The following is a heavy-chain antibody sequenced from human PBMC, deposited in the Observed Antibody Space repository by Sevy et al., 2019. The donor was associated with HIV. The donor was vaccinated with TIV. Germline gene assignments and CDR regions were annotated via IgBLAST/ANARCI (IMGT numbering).Heavy chain of an antibody. Sequence: GGSLRLSCAASGFIFSSYAMHWVRQAPGKGLEWVAVISYDGSNKYYADSVKGRFTISRDNSKNTLYLQMNSLRAEDTAVYYCARGWSDFDYWGQGPLVTVSS. V-gene: IGHV3-30-3*01. CDR3: ARGWSDFDY. CDR1: GFIFSSYA. D-gene: IGHD6-19*01. CDR2: ISYDGSNK. J-gene: IGHJ4*02.